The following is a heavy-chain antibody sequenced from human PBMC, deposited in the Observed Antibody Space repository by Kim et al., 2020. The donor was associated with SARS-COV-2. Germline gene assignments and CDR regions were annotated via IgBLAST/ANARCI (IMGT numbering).Heavy chain of an antibody. CDR1: GFTFSHYG. Sequence: GGSLRLSCAASGFTFSHYGMHWVRQAPGKGLEWVAVIWYDGRNEYYAESVKGRFTISRDNSKNTLYLQMNILRAEDTAVYYCARDGSSIAAGGIYYFDHWGQGTLVTVSS. CDR2: IWYDGRNE. D-gene: IGHD6-6*01. J-gene: IGHJ4*02. CDR3: ARDGSSIAAGGIYYFDH. V-gene: IGHV3-33*01.